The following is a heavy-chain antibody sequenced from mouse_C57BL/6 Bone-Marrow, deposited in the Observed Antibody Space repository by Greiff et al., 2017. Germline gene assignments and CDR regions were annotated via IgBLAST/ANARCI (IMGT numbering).Heavy chain of an antibody. J-gene: IGHJ3*01. CDR2: IWSGGST. V-gene: IGHV2-2*01. CDR1: GFSLTSYG. CDR3: ANWFAY. Sequence: QVQLKQSGPGLVQPSQSLSITCTVSGFSLTSYGVHWVRQSPGKGLEWLGVIWSGGSTDYNAAFISRLSISKDNSKSKVFFKMNSLQADDTAIYYCANWFAYWGQGTLVTVSA.